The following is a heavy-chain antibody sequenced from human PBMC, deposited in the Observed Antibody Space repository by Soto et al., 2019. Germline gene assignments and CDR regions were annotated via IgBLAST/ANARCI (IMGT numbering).Heavy chain of an antibody. D-gene: IGHD5-18*01. J-gene: IGHJ4*02. CDR1: GYSFIGYW. V-gene: IGHV5-51*01. CDR2: IYPGDSDT. Sequence: PGESLKISCQGSGYSFIGYWVAWVRQMPGNGLEWMGIIYPGDSDTRYSPSFEGQVTISADRSISTAYLHWNSLRASDTAIYYCVRAGRARYGGYFDYWGQGTLVTVSS. CDR3: VRAGRARYGGYFDY.